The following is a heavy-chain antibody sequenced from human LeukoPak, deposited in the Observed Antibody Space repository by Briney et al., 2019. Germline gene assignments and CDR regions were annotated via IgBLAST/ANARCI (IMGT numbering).Heavy chain of an antibody. CDR3: ARQITFGGVISY. D-gene: IGHD3-16*01. CDR1: GGSISSYY. J-gene: IGHJ4*02. CDR2: IYYSGST. Sequence: SETLPLTCTVSGGSISSYYWSWIRQPPGKGLEWIGYIYYSGSTNYNPSLKSRVTISVDTSKNQFSLKLSSVTAADTAVYYCARQITFGGVISYWGQGTLVTVSS. V-gene: IGHV4-59*01.